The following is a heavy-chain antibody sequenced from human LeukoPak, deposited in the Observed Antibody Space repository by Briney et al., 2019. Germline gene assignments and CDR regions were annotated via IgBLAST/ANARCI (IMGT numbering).Heavy chain of an antibody. CDR2: INHSGST. CDR1: GGSFSGYY. CDR3: ASTPTWRSPFDY. Sequence: SETLSLTCAVYGGSFSGYYWSWIRQPPGKGLEWIGEINHSGSTNYNPSLKSRVTISVDTSKNQFSLKLSSVTAADTAVYYCASTPTWRSPFDYWGQGTLVTVSS. D-gene: IGHD1-1*01. V-gene: IGHV4-34*01. J-gene: IGHJ4*02.